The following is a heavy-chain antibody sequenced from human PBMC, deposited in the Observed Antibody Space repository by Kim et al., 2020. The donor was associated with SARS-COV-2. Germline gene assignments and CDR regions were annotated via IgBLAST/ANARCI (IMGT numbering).Heavy chain of an antibody. V-gene: IGHV3-73*01. CDR1: GFTFSGSV. D-gene: IGHD3-22*01. Sequence: GGSLRLSCAASGFTFSGSVMHWVRQASGKGLEWVGRIRDKANSYATAYAASVKGRFTISRDDSKNTAYLQMNSLKTEDTALYYCTTYDSSGYSGPAFDIWGQGTMVTVSS. CDR2: IRDKANSYAT. J-gene: IGHJ3*02. CDR3: TTYDSSGYSGPAFDI.